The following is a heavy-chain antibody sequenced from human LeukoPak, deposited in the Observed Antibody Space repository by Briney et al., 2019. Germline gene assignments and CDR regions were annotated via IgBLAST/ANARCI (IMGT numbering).Heavy chain of an antibody. V-gene: IGHV3-23*01. CDR2: ICGIGGST. CDR1: VFTFSSSA. CDR3: GARSRLDV. Sequence: GGSLRLSCAASVFTFSSSAMSWVRQAPRKGLGWVSVICGIGGSTYYADSVKGRFTISRNNSKNTLYLQMNSLRADDTAVYYCGARSRLDVWGQGTTVTVS. J-gene: IGHJ6*02.